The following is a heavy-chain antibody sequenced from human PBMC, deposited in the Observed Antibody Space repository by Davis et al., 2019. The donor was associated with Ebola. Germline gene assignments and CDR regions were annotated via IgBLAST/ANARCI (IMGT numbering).Heavy chain of an antibody. CDR1: GYTFTSYF. J-gene: IGHJ4*02. V-gene: IGHV1-46*01. Sequence: ASVKVSCKASGYTFTSYFMHWVRQAPGQGLEWMGVINPSGGGTTYAQKFQGRVTMTRDTSTSTAYMEVGSLKSDDTAVYYCARAQFPTTSDHWGQGTLVTVSS. CDR3: ARAQFPTTSDH. CDR2: INPSGGGT. D-gene: IGHD1-1*01.